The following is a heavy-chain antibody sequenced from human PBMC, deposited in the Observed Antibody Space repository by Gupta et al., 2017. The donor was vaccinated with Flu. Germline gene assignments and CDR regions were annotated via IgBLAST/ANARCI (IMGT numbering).Heavy chain of an antibody. Sequence: QVQLVQSGAEVKQPGASVKVSCTASGYTFTGYYIHWVRQAPGQGLEWMGWINPYDGDTHYPQNFQGRVTMTRGTSISTVYMDLSGLRSDDTAIYFCARDHQVRRDTRLFDFWGQGTLVSVSS. CDR2: INPYDGDT. V-gene: IGHV1-2*02. CDR3: ARDHQVRRDTRLFDF. J-gene: IGHJ4*02. D-gene: IGHD2-2*01. CDR1: GYTFTGYY.